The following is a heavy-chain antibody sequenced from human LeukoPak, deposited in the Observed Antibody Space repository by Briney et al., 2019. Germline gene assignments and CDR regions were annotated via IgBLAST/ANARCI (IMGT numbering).Heavy chain of an antibody. V-gene: IGHV3-64*01. CDR1: GFTFSSYA. CDR3: ARSRGYCSSTSCRNDAFDI. D-gene: IGHD2-2*01. CDR2: ISSNGGST. Sequence: GGSLRLSCAASGFTFSSYAMHWVRQAPGKGLEYVSAISSNGGSTYYANSVKGRFTISRDNSKNTLYLQVGSLRAEDMAVYYCARSRGYCSSTSCRNDAFDIWGQGTMVTVSS. J-gene: IGHJ3*02.